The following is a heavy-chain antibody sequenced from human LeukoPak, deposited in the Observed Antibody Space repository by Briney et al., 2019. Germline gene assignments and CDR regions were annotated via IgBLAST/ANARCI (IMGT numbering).Heavy chain of an antibody. J-gene: IGHJ4*02. CDR1: GYTFTSYG. V-gene: IGHV1-18*01. CDR3: ARGHYDFWSGYYYYFDY. Sequence: ASVKVSCKASGYTFTSYGISWVRQAPGQGLEWMGWISAYNGNTNYAQKLQGRVTMTTDTSTSTAYMELSSLRSEDTAVYYCARGHYDFWSGYYYYFDYWGQGTLVTVSS. CDR2: ISAYNGNT. D-gene: IGHD3-3*01.